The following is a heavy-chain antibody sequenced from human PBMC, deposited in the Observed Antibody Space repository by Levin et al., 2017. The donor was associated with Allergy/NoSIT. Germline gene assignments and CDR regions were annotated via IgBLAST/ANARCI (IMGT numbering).Heavy chain of an antibody. CDR2: FTPEDGEI. CDR3: ATDVTMVRGVIPDYFDY. D-gene: IGHD3-10*01. CDR1: GYTLTEIS. Sequence: ASVKVSCKVSGYTLTEISMHWVRQAPGKGLEWMGGFTPEDGEIIYAQQFQGRVTMTEDTSTDTAYMELSSLRLEDTAIYYCATDVTMVRGVIPDYFDYWGQGTLVTVSS. J-gene: IGHJ4*02. V-gene: IGHV1-24*01.